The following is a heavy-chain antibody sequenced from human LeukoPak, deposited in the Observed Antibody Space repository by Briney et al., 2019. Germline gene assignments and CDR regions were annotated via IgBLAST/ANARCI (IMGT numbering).Heavy chain of an antibody. Sequence: GGSLRLSCAASGFTFSSYSMNWVRQAPGKGLEWVSYISSSSSTIYYADPVKGRFTISRDNAKNSLYLQMNSLRAEDTAVYYCARGLGSGRHAFDIWGQGTMVTVSS. CDR2: ISSSSSTI. CDR3: ARGLGSGRHAFDI. D-gene: IGHD3-10*01. CDR1: GFTFSSYS. V-gene: IGHV3-48*01. J-gene: IGHJ3*02.